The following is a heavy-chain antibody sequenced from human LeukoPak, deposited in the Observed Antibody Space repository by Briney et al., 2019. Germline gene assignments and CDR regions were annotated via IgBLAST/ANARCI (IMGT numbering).Heavy chain of an antibody. CDR2: INQVGSEE. V-gene: IGHV3-7*01. D-gene: IGHD3-22*01. CDR3: ATVYYDCGGYLSPSHYYYCMDV. CDR1: GFTFRYYW. Sequence: GGSLRLSCAVSGFTFRYYWMSWVRQAPGKGLEWVASINQVGSEENYVDSVKGRFTISRDNAKNSLSLQMHTLRAEGTGVYFCATVYYDCGGYLSPSHYYYCMDVWGKGTTVTVSS. J-gene: IGHJ6*04.